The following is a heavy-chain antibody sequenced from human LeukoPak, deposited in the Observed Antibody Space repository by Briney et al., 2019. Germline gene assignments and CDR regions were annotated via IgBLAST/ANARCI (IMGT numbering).Heavy chain of an antibody. D-gene: IGHD6-19*01. V-gene: IGHV3-30*18. CDR3: AKVSSSGCPDY. J-gene: IGHJ4*02. CDR1: GFTFSSYG. CDR2: ISYDGSNK. Sequence: PGGSLRLSCAASGFTFSSYGMHWVRQAPGKGLEWVAVISYDGSNKYCADSVKGRFTISRDNSKNTLYLQMNSLRAEDTAVYYCAKVSSSGCPDYWGQGTLVTVSS.